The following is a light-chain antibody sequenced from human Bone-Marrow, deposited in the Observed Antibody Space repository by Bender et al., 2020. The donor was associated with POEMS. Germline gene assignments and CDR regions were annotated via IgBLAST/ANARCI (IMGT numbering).Light chain of an antibody. J-gene: IGLJ3*02. CDR3: AVWDDSLNGWV. V-gene: IGLV1-44*01. Sequence: QSVLTQPPSASWTPGQRVTISCSGVSSNTGAHAVNWYQHLPVPAPKLLIYSSRRRPAEVPDRFSVSRSETSASLAISGLPSEDEADYCCAVWDDSLNGWVFGGGTKLTVL. CDR1: SSNTGAHA. CDR2: SSR.